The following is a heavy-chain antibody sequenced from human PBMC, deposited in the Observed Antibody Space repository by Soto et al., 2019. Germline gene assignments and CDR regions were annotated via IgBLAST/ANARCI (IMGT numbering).Heavy chain of an antibody. V-gene: IGHV1-69*12. CDR3: ATQLEMATLFGLGRAFDI. D-gene: IGHD3-3*01. CDR2: IIPIFGTA. J-gene: IGHJ3*02. CDR1: GGTFSSYA. Sequence: QVQLVQSGAEVKKPGSSVKVSCKASGGTFSSYAISWVRQAPGQGLEWMGGIIPIFGTANYAQKFQGRVTITADXXTXTXXMELSSLRSEDTAVYYCATQLEMATLFGLGRAFDIWGQGTMVTVSS.